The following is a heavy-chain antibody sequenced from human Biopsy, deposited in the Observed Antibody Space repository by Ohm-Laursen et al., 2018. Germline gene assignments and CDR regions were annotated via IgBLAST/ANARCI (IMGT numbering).Heavy chain of an antibody. Sequence: TLSLTCTVSGGSISSGGYYWSWIRQHPGKGLEWIGYIYYSANTYYNPSLKSRVTISVDTSKNQFSLKLSSVTAADTAVYYCARLGSGDYLPTFFDFWGQGALVTVSS. CDR3: ARLGSGDYLPTFFDF. J-gene: IGHJ4*02. CDR2: IYYSANT. V-gene: IGHV4-31*03. CDR1: GGSISSGGYY. D-gene: IGHD2-15*01.